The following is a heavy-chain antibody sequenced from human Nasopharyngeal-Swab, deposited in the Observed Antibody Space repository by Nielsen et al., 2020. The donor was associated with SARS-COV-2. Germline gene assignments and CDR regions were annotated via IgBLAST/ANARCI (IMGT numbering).Heavy chain of an antibody. D-gene: IGHD4-23*01. V-gene: IGHV3-11*03. CDR3: ARLSGNSAHVDY. CDR2: ISSSSSYT. CDR1: GFTFSDYY. J-gene: IGHJ4*02. Sequence: GESLKISCAASGFTFSDYYMSWIRQAPGKGLEWVSYISSSSSYTNYADSVKGRFTISRDNAKNSLYLQMNSLRAEDTAVYYCARLSGNSAHVDYWGQGTLVTVSS.